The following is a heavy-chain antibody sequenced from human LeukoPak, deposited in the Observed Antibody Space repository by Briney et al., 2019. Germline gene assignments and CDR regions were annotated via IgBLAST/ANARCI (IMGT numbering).Heavy chain of an antibody. D-gene: IGHD5-12*01. CDR2: MNPNSGNT. Sequence: ASVKVSCKASGYTFTSYDINWVRQATGQGLEWMGWMNPNSGNTDYAQKFQGRFTITINTSISTAYMELSSLRSEDTAVYYCARFYSGYGNYYYYMDVWGKGTTVTVSS. J-gene: IGHJ6*03. CDR3: ARFYSGYGNYYYYMDV. V-gene: IGHV1-8*03. CDR1: GYTFTSYD.